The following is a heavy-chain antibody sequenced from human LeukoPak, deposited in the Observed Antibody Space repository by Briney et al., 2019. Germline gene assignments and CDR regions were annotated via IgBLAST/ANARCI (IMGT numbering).Heavy chain of an antibody. CDR3: ARAISDYDASDI. Sequence: PGRSLRLSCAASGFTFSAYGMHWVRQAPGKGLEWVAIISYDGSNKYYADSVKGRFTISRDNAKNSLYLQMNSLRAEDTAVYYCARAISDYDASDIWGQGTMVTVSS. CDR2: ISYDGSNK. D-gene: IGHD4-17*01. CDR1: GFTFSAYG. V-gene: IGHV3-30*03. J-gene: IGHJ3*02.